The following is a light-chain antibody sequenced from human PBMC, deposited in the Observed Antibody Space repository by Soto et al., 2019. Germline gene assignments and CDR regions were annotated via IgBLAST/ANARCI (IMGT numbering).Light chain of an antibody. J-gene: IGLJ1*01. CDR2: DVS. CDR3: SSFTSTTTYV. Sequence: QSVLTQPASVSGSPGQSIAISCTGTSSDVGSHDLVSWYQQQSGKVPKLIIYDVSSRPSGVSNHFSGSKSGNTASLTISGLQAEDEADYYCSSFTSTTTYVFGTGTKVTVL. V-gene: IGLV2-14*02. CDR1: SSDVGSHDL.